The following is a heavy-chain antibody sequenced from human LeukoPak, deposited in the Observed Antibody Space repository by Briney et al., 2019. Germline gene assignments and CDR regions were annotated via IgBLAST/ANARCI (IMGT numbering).Heavy chain of an antibody. J-gene: IGHJ4*02. CDR1: GGTFSSYA. D-gene: IGHD2-2*01. CDR3: ARGGGGYQLLVTEDY. Sequence: SVKVSCKASGGTFSSYAISWVRQAPGQGLEWMGGIIPIFGTANYAQKFQGRVTITADESTSTAYMELSSLRSEDTAVYYCARGGGGYQLLVTEDYWGQGTLVTVSS. CDR2: IIPIFGTA. V-gene: IGHV1-69*13.